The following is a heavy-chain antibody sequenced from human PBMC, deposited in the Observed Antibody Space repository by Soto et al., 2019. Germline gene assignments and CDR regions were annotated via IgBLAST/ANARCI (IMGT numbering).Heavy chain of an antibody. CDR3: ARGPAAKNWFDP. CDR2: IYYSGST. J-gene: IGHJ5*02. D-gene: IGHD2-2*01. Sequence: SETLSLTCTVSGDSISSGDYYWSWIRQPPGKGLEWIGYIYYSGSTYYNPSLKSRVTMSVDTSKNQFSLNLNSVTAADTAVYYCARGPAAKNWFDPWGQGTLVTV. CDR1: GDSISSGDYY. V-gene: IGHV4-30-4*01.